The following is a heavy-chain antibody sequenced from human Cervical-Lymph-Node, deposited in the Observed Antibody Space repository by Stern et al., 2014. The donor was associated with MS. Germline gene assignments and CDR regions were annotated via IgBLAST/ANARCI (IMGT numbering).Heavy chain of an antibody. CDR3: VGPDFHL. CDR2: IIPIFGP. D-gene: IGHD3/OR15-3a*01. V-gene: IGHV1-69*01. CDR1: GGTFSSTG. J-gene: IGHJ5*02. Sequence: AQLEESGAEVKRPGSSVRVSCEVFGGTFSSTGINWVRKAPGRGLEWVGGIIPIFGPKYAPEFLGTVTISADESASTAYLDLRSLISADTAVFYCVGPDFHLWGQGTLVTVSS.